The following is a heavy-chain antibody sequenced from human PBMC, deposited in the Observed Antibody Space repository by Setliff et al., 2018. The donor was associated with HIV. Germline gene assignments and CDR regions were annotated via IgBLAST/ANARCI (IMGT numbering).Heavy chain of an antibody. J-gene: IGHJ4*02. CDR2: LTSGST. Sequence: PSETLSLTCIVSGGSFSSYYWSWIRQPPGKGQEWIGYLTSGSTNYNPSLKSRVTISVDTSKNQFSLKLTSVTAADTAVYYCARAPDYWGQGTLVTVSS. CDR3: ARAPDY. V-gene: IGHV4-4*08. CDR1: GGSFSSYY.